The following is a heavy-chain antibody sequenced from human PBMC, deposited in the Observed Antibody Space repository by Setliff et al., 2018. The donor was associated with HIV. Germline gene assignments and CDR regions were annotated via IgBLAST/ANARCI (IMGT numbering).Heavy chain of an antibody. J-gene: IGHJ6*03. D-gene: IGHD3-9*01. V-gene: IGHV4-59*08. CDR1: GGSIGSFY. Sequence: SETLSLTCTVSGGSIGSFYWSWIRQPPGKTLEWIGYVSYSGSTKYKPSLKSRVTISMDTSKNQFSLKLTSVTAADTAVYYCARHPKHYNILTGYRYYYMDVWGKGTTVTVSS. CDR3: ARHPKHYNILTGYRYYYMDV. CDR2: VSYSGST.